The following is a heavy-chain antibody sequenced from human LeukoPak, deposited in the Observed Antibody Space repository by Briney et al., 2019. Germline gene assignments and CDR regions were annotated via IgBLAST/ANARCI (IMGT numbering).Heavy chain of an antibody. J-gene: IGHJ5*02. CDR1: GLTFSGYA. V-gene: IGHV3-23*01. CDR3: AKDVNYYDPNWFDP. CDR2: ISGSGGST. D-gene: IGHD3-22*01. Sequence: PGGSLRLSGAASGLTFSGYAMSWFRQPPGKGLGWVSAISGSGGSTYYADSVKGRFTISRDNSKNTLYLQMNSLRAEDTAVYYCAKDVNYYDPNWFDPWGQGTLVTVSS.